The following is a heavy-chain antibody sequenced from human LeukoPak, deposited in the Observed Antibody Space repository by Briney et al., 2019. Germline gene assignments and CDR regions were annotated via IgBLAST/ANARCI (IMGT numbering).Heavy chain of an antibody. D-gene: IGHD6-13*01. V-gene: IGHV3-23*01. CDR2: ISGSGGST. Sequence: PGGSLRLSCAASGFTFSSYAMSWVRQAPGKGLEWVSAISGSGGSTYYADSVKGRFTISRDNSKNTLYLQMSSLRAEDTAVYCCAKTFSHSEAAAFYWGQGTLVTVSS. J-gene: IGHJ4*02. CDR1: GFTFSSYA. CDR3: AKTFSHSEAAAFY.